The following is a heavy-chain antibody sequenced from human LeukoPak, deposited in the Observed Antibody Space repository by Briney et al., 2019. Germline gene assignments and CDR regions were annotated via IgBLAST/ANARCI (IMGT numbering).Heavy chain of an antibody. CDR3: ARITYGDNHFDI. Sequence: SETLSLTCAVYGGSFSGYYWSWIRQPPGKGLEWIGEINHSGSTNYNPSLKSRVTISVDTSKNQFSLKLNSVTAADTAVYYCARITYGDNHFDIWGQGTMVTVSS. CDR2: INHSGST. D-gene: IGHD4-23*01. V-gene: IGHV4-34*01. CDR1: GGSFSGYY. J-gene: IGHJ3*02.